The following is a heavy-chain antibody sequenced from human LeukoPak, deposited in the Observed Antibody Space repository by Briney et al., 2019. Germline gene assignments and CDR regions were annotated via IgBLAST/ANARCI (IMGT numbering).Heavy chain of an antibody. Sequence: ASVKVSCKASGHTFTSYDINWVRQATGQGLEWMGWINPNSGGTNYAQKFQGWVTMTRDTSISTAYMELSRLRSDDTAVYYCARGRGGITMVRGSIRGKSDWFDPWGQGTLVTVSS. CDR2: INPNSGGT. J-gene: IGHJ5*02. CDR3: ARGRGGITMVRGSIRGKSDWFDP. V-gene: IGHV1-2*04. CDR1: GHTFTSYD. D-gene: IGHD3-10*01.